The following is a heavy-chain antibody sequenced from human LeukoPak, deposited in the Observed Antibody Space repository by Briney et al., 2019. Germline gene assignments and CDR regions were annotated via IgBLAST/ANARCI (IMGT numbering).Heavy chain of an antibody. J-gene: IGHJ3*02. CDR1: GYTFTDYY. D-gene: IGHD3-22*01. Sequence: ASVKVSCKASGYTFTDYYVEWLRQAPGQGLQWMGWINPKSGDTNYAQTFEGRVTMTCDTSISTVYLELRRLTSDDTAIYYCARVHLPHSSGYRAFDMWGQGTMVTVSS. V-gene: IGHV1-2*02. CDR3: ARVHLPHSSGYRAFDM. CDR2: INPKSGDT.